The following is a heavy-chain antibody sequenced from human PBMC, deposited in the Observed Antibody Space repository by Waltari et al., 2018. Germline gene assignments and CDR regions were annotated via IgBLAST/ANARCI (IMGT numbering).Heavy chain of an antibody. V-gene: IGHV1-8*01. Sequence: QVQLVQSGAEVKKPGASVKVSCKASGYTFTSYDINWVRQATGQGLEWMGWMNPNSGNTGYAQKVQGRVTMTRNTSISTAYMELSSLRSEDTAVYYCARGWGRITMIVVRAFDIWGQGTMVTVSS. CDR1: GYTFTSYD. J-gene: IGHJ3*02. CDR2: MNPNSGNT. D-gene: IGHD3-22*01. CDR3: ARGWGRITMIVVRAFDI.